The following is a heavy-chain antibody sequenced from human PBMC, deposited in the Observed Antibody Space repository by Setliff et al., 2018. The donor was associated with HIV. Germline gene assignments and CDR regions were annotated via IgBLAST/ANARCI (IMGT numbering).Heavy chain of an antibody. J-gene: IGHJ4*02. CDR3: ARDGPPFTVTMLDS. CDR2: VDTARGQP. D-gene: IGHD4-17*01. V-gene: IGHV1-3*04. CDR1: GYTFTDYA. Sequence: ASVKVSCKASGYTFTDYAIHWLRQAPGQRPECMGWVDTARGQPTYSKNFQGRVNFSADRATNTVYLELTNLKSQDAAVYFCARDGPPFTVTMLDSWGQGTLVTVSS.